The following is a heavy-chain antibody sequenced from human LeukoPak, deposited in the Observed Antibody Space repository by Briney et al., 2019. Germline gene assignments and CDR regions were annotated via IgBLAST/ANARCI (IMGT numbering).Heavy chain of an antibody. V-gene: IGHV3-7*01. J-gene: IGHJ4*02. Sequence: PGGSLRLSCAASGFTFSSYWMSWVRLAPGKGLEWVANIKQDGSEKYYVDSVKGRFTISRDNAKNSLYLQMNSLRAEDTAVYYCARGGQLLWFGESEDYWGQGTLVTVSS. CDR1: GFTFSSYW. D-gene: IGHD3-10*01. CDR2: IKQDGSEK. CDR3: ARGGQLLWFGESEDY.